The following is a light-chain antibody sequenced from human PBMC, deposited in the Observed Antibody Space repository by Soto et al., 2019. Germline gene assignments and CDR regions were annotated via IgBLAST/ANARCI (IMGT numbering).Light chain of an antibody. J-gene: IGLJ3*02. CDR1: SGHSSYI. V-gene: IGLV4-60*02. CDR2: LEGRGNY. CDR3: ETWDSNPGV. Sequence: QPVLTQSSSASASLGSSVKLTCTLSSGHSSYIIAWHQQQPGKAPRYLMKLEGRGNYNKGSGVPDRFSGSSSGADRYLTISNLQFEDEADYYCETWDSNPGVFGGGTQLTVL.